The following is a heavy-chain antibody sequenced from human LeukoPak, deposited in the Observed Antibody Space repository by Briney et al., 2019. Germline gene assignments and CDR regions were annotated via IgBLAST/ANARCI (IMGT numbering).Heavy chain of an antibody. Sequence: PRGSLRLSCAASGFTFSSYAMSWVRQAPGKGLEWVSAISSSGDSTSYADSVKGRFTIFRDNSKSTLYLQMNSLTAEDTAVYYCAKSVRLTGYYRDFDYWGQGTLVTVSS. CDR1: GFTFSSYA. J-gene: IGHJ4*02. V-gene: IGHV3-23*01. CDR2: ISSSGDST. D-gene: IGHD3-9*01. CDR3: AKSVRLTGYYRDFDY.